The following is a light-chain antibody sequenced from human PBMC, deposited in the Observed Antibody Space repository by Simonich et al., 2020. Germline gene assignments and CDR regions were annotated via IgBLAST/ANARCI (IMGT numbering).Light chain of an antibody. CDR3: QQSYSTPWT. J-gene: IGKJ1*01. CDR2: AAS. V-gene: IGKV1-39*01. CDR1: QRISSS. Sequence: DIQMTQSPSSLSASVGDRVTITCRASQRISSSLNWYQPKPGKAPKLLVYAASSLQSGVPSRFSGSGSGTDFTLTISSLQPEDFATYYCQQSYSTPWTFGQGTKVEIK.